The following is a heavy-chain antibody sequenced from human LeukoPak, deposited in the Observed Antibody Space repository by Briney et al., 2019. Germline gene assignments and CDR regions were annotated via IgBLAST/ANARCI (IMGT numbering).Heavy chain of an antibody. CDR2: INTDGSNS. Sequence: GGSLRLSCAASGFTFDYYWMHWVRQAPGKGLMWVSRINTDGSNSHYADSVKGRFTISRDNAKNTLYLQMNGLRVEDTAVYYCVVWGEDRSGHRFDFWGQGTLVTVSS. D-gene: IGHD3-22*01. CDR3: VVWGEDRSGHRFDF. J-gene: IGHJ4*02. V-gene: IGHV3-74*01. CDR1: GFTFDYYW.